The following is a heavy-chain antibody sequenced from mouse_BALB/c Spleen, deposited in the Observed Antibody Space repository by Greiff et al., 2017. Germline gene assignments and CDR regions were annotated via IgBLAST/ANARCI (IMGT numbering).Heavy chain of an antibody. CDR1: GYSITSDYA. CDR3: ARGAVVAKAMDY. D-gene: IGHD1-1*01. J-gene: IGHJ4*01. CDR2: ISYSGST. V-gene: IGHV3-2*02. Sequence: DVQLQESGPGLVKPSQSLSLTCTVTGYSITSDYAWNWIRQFPGNKLEWMGYISYSGSTSYNPSLKSRISITRDTSKNQFFLQLNSVTTEDTATYYCARGAVVAKAMDYWGQGTSVTVSS.